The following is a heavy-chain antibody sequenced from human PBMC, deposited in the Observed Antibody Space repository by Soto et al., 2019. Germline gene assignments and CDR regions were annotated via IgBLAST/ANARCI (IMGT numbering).Heavy chain of an antibody. CDR3: ARRTSGYDASYFDY. CDR1: GGSISSYY. V-gene: IGHV4-59*08. CDR2: IYYSGST. J-gene: IGHJ4*02. D-gene: IGHD5-12*01. Sequence: QVQLQESGPGLVKSSETQSLTCTVSGGSISSYYWCWIRQPPGKGLEWIGYIYYSGSTNYNPSLKSGVTISVDTSKNQFSLKLSSVTAADTAVYYCARRTSGYDASYFDYWGQGTLVTVSS.